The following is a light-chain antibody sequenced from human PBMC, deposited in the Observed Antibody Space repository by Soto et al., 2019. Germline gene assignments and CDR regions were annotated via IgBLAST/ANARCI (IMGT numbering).Light chain of an antibody. CDR3: QQLNNYPLT. Sequence: DIQLTQSPSFLPASLGDRVTITCRASQGIGSYLAWYQQKPGKAPRLLIYAASTLQSGVPSRFSGSGSDTEFTLTISSLQPEDFATYYCQQLNNYPLTFGGGTKVEIK. CDR1: QGIGSY. V-gene: IGKV1-9*01. J-gene: IGKJ4*01. CDR2: AAS.